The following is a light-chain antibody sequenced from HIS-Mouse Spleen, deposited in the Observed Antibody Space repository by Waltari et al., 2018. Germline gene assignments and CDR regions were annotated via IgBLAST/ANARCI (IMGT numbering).Light chain of an antibody. CDR3: AAWDDSLSGV. CDR1: SSNIGSNY. V-gene: IGLV1-47*01. J-gene: IGLJ2*01. CDR2: RNN. Sequence: QSVLTQPPSASGTPGQRVTISCSGSSSNIGSNYVYWYQQLPGTAPKLPIYRNNPRPSGVPDRFSGSKSGTSASLAISGLRSEDEADYYCAAWDDSLSGVFGGGTKLTVL.